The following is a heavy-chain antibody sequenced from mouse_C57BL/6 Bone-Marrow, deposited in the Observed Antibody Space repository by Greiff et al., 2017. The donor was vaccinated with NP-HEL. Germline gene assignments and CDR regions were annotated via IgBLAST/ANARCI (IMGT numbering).Heavy chain of an antibody. D-gene: IGHD3-2*02. CDR1: GFSLTSYG. V-gene: IGHV2-2*01. Sequence: VQLVESGPGLVQPSQSLSITCTVSGFSLTSYGVHWVRQSPGKGLEWLGVIWSGGSTDYNAAFISRLSISKDNSKSQVLFKMNSLLADDTAIYYGASTDSSGYVDYYAMDYWGQGTSVTVSS. J-gene: IGHJ4*01. CDR2: IWSGGST. CDR3: ASTDSSGYVDYYAMDY.